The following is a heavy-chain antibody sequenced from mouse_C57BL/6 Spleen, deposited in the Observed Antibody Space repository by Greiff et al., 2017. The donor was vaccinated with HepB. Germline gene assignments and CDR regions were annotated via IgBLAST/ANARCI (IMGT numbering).Heavy chain of an antibody. CDR1: GFSLTSYG. D-gene: IGHD2-3*01. CDR3: ARNGGYCWYFDV. J-gene: IGHJ1*03. CDR2: IWSGGST. V-gene: IGHV2-2*01. Sequence: VQLQQSGPGLVQPSQSLSITCTASGFSLTSYGVHWVRQSPGKGLEWLGVIWSGGSTDYNAAFISRLSISKDNSKSQVFLKMNSLQADDTAIYYCARNGGYCWYFDVWGTGTTVTVSA.